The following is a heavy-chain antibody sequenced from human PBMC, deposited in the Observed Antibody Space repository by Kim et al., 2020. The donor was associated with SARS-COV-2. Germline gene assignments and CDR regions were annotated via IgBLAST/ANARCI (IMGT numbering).Heavy chain of an antibody. CDR3: ARDLEGGNSD. J-gene: IGHJ4*02. CDR2: NT. V-gene: IGHV1-18*01. D-gene: IGHD2-21*02. Sequence: NTNLAQKLQGRVTMTTDTSTSTAYMELRSLRSDDTAVYYCARDLEGGNSDWGQGTLVTVSS.